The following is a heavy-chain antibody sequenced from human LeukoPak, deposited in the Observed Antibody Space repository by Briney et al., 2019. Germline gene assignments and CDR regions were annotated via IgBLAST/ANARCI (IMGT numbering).Heavy chain of an antibody. CDR2: VNPSGSST. Sequence: GGSLRLSCVASGFSITTSWIHWVRQAPGRGLVWVSRVNPSGSSTNYADFVKGRFTISRDSARNTVYLQMNSLRADDSAVYYCARGNTGSSGLWESWGQGTLVTVSS. V-gene: IGHV3-74*01. D-gene: IGHD1-26*01. J-gene: IGHJ5*02. CDR3: ARGNTGSSGLWES. CDR1: GFSITTSW.